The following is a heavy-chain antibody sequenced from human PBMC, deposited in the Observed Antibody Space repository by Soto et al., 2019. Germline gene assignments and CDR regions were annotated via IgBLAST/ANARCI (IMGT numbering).Heavy chain of an antibody. CDR3: ATSYGSGSTHFDS. Sequence: QVQLVQSGPGVKKPGSSVKVSCTASGGTFNSYTLNWVRQAPGQRPEWVGRVNPIVGMSTSASKFQGRVTLTADKSTNRAYMDLTGLKSEDTAVYYCATSYGSGSTHFDSWGQGTLVTVAS. CDR2: VNPIVGMS. CDR1: GGTFNSYT. D-gene: IGHD3-10*01. V-gene: IGHV1-69*02. J-gene: IGHJ4*02.